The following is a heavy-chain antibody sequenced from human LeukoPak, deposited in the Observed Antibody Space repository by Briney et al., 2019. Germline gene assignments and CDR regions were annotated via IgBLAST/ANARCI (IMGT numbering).Heavy chain of an antibody. CDR2: MKPNSGNT. CDR1: GYTFTSYD. D-gene: IGHD4-23*01. V-gene: IGHV1-8*02. J-gene: IGHJ4*02. CDR3: ATELRWKDH. Sequence: ASVKVSCKASGYTFTSYDINWVRQATGQGLEWMGYMKPNSGNTGYAQKFQGRVTMTRDTSISTAYMELTSLTSEDTAVYYCATELRWKDHWGQGTLVTVSS.